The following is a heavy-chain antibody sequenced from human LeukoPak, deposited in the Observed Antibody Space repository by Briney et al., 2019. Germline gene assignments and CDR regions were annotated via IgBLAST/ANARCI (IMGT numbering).Heavy chain of an antibody. V-gene: IGHV1-2*02. CDR3: ARDQVARDIVVVLTATGTIDY. CDR2: INPNSGGT. Sequence: RAPVKVSCKASGYTFTGYYMHWVRQAPGHGLEWMGWINPNSGGTTYAQKFQGRVTMTRDTSISTAYMELSRLGSDDTAVYYCARDQVARDIVVVLTATGTIDYWGQGTLVTVSS. D-gene: IGHD2-15*01. J-gene: IGHJ4*02. CDR1: GYTFTGYY.